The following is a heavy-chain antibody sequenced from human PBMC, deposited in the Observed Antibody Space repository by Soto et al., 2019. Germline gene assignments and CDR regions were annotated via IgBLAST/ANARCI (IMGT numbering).Heavy chain of an antibody. Sequence: SQTLSLTCAISGDSVSSNSAAWNWIRQSPSRGLEWLGRTYYRSKWYNDYAVSVKSRITINPDTSKNQFSLQLNSVTPEDTAVYYCARLTRPLGYSSGNAYYYYGMDVWGQGTTVTVSS. D-gene: IGHD5-18*01. CDR1: GDSVSSNSAA. CDR2: TYYRSKWYN. V-gene: IGHV6-1*01. CDR3: ARLTRPLGYSSGNAYYYYGMDV. J-gene: IGHJ6*02.